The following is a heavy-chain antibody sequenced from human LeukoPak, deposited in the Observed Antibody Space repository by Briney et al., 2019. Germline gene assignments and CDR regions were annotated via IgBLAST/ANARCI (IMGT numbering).Heavy chain of an antibody. CDR3: AKDLYSNYLYYYYGMDV. CDR1: GLTFSSYA. J-gene: IGHJ6*02. CDR2: ISGSGGST. Sequence: GGSLRLSCAASGLTFSSYAMSWVRQAPGKGLEWVSAISGSGGSTYHADSVKGRFTISRDNSKNTLYLQMNSLRAEDTAVYYCAKDLYSNYLYYYYGMDVWGQGTTVTVSS. D-gene: IGHD4-11*01. V-gene: IGHV3-23*01.